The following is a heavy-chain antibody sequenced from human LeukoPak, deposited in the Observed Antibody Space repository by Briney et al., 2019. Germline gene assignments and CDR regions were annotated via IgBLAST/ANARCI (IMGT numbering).Heavy chain of an antibody. CDR2: ISSSSSYI. CDR1: GFTFSSYS. V-gene: IGHV3-21*04. Sequence: GGSLRLSCAASGFTFSSYSMNWVRQAPGKGLEWVSSISSSSSYIYYADSVKGRFTISRDNAKNSLYLQMNSLRAEDMALYCCVKESRRGTDWGAYMDVWGKGTTVTVSS. D-gene: IGHD3-16*01. J-gene: IGHJ6*03. CDR3: VKESRRGTDWGAYMDV.